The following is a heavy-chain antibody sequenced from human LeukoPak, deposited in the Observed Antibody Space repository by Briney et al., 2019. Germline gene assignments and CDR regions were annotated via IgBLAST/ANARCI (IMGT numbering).Heavy chain of an antibody. J-gene: IGHJ5*02. D-gene: IGHD3-10*01. Sequence: SETLSLTCAVYGGSFSGYYWSWIRQPPGKGLEWIGEINHSGSTNYNPSLKSRVTISVDTSKNQFSLKLSSVTAADTAVYYCAREGSMVRGVISWFDPWGQGTLVTVSS. V-gene: IGHV4-34*01. CDR3: AREGSMVRGVISWFDP. CDR1: GGSFSGYY. CDR2: INHSGST.